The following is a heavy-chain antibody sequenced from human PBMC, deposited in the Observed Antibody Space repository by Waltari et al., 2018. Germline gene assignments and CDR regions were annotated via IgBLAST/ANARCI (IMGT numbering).Heavy chain of an antibody. J-gene: IGHJ4*02. CDR2: IIPIFGTA. D-gene: IGHD3-22*01. Sequence: QVQLVQSGAEVKKPGSSVKVSCKASGGTFSSYAISWVRQAPGTGLEWMGGIIPIFGTANYEQKFQGIVTITADESTSTAYMELSSLRSEDTAVYYCAREGDYYDSSGYYPNYFDYWGQGTLVTVSS. V-gene: IGHV1-69*01. CDR3: AREGDYYDSSGYYPNYFDY. CDR1: GGTFSSYA.